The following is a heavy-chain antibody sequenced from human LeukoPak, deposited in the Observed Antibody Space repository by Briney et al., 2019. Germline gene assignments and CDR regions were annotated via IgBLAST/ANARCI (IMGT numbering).Heavy chain of an antibody. CDR1: GFTFTSYS. V-gene: IGHV3-23*01. Sequence: GGSLRLSCAASGFTFTSYSMNWVRQAPGKGLEWVSTISGGGGSTYYADSVKGRFTISRDNSKNTLYLQANSLRAEDTAVYYCAKGSYYDSSGSFYFDYWGQGTLVTVSS. CDR3: AKGSYYDSSGSFYFDY. CDR2: ISGGGGST. J-gene: IGHJ4*02. D-gene: IGHD3-22*01.